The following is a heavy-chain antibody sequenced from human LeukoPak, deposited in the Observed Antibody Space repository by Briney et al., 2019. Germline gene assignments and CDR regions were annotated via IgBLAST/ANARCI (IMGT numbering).Heavy chain of an antibody. V-gene: IGHV3-73*01. J-gene: IGHJ4*02. Sequence: GGSLRLSCAASGFTFSGSAMHWVRQASGKGLEWAGRIRSKANSYATAYAASVKGRFTISRDDSKNTAYLQMNSLKTEDTAVYYCTRSAYCGGDCYSGIDYWGQGTLVTVSS. CDR2: IRSKANSYAT. D-gene: IGHD2-21*02. CDR3: TRSAYCGGDCYSGIDY. CDR1: GFTFSGSA.